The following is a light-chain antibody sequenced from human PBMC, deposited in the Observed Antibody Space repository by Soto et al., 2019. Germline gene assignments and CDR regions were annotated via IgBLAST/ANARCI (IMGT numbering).Light chain of an antibody. V-gene: IGKV1-5*03. CDR3: QQYNGNSET. CDR2: KAS. J-gene: IGKJ1*01. CDR1: QSIGDW. Sequence: DIQMTQSPSTLSASVGDRVTITCRASQSIGDWLAWHQQRPGKAPKFLIYKASSLRSGVPSRFSGSGSGTEFTLTIGSMQHDDFATYYCQQYNGNSETFGQGTKVESK.